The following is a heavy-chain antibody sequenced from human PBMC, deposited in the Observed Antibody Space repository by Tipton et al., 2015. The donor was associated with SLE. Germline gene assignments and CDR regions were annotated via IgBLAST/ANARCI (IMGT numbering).Heavy chain of an antibody. Sequence: TLSLTCTVSGDSISTDNYYWGWTRQPAGKALEWIGHIYFSVQTYYNPSLKSRVTISVDTSKNQFSLTLSSVTAADTAVYYCARRSIAAVGTGGFFDYWGKGTLVTVSS. CDR3: ARRSIAAVGTGGFFDY. D-gene: IGHD6-13*01. J-gene: IGHJ4*02. CDR1: GDSISTDNYY. V-gene: IGHV4-61*09. CDR2: IYFSVQT.